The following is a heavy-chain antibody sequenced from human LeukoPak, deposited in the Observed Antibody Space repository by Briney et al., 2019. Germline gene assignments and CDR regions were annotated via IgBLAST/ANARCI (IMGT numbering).Heavy chain of an antibody. V-gene: IGHV3-21*01. CDR2: ISSSSSYI. J-gene: IGHJ4*02. CDR1: GFTFSSYS. Sequence: GGSLRLSCAASGFTFSSYSMNWVRQAPGNGLEWVSSISSSSSYIYYADSVKGRFTISRDNAKNSLYLQMNSLRAEDTAVYYCARDKSYSSSWYLFDYWGQGTLVTVSS. D-gene: IGHD6-13*01. CDR3: ARDKSYSSSWYLFDY.